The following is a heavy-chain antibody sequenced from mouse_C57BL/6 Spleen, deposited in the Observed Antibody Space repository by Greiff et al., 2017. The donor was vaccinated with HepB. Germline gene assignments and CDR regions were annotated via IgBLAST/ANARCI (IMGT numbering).Heavy chain of an antibody. CDR3: ERLKGLDYAMDY. V-gene: IGHV1-42*01. Sequence: VQLQQSGPELVKPGASVKISCKASGYSFTGYYMNWVKQSPEKSLEWIGEINPSTGGTTYNQKFKAKATLTVDKSSSTAYMQLKSLTSEDSAVYYCERLKGLDYAMDYWGQGTSVTVSS. CDR2: INPSTGGT. D-gene: IGHD1-3*01. CDR1: GYSFTGYY. J-gene: IGHJ4*01.